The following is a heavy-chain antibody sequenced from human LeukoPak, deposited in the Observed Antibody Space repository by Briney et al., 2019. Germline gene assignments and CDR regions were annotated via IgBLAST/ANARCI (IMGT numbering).Heavy chain of an antibody. CDR1: EFTFSSYW. CDR3: ARDSNNWNDGSIDY. CDR2: IKQDGSEK. Sequence: GGSLRLSCAASEFTFSSYWMSWVRQAPGKGLEWVANIKQDGSEKYYVDSVKGRFTISRDNAKNSLYLQMNSLRAEDTAVYYCARDSNNWNDGSIDYWGQGTLVTVSS. V-gene: IGHV3-7*01. D-gene: IGHD1-1*01. J-gene: IGHJ4*02.